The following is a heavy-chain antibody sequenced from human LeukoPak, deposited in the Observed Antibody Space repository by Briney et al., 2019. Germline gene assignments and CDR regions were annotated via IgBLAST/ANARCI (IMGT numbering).Heavy chain of an antibody. CDR3: ARARLGRGSIFLSYFDS. CDR1: EFTFSTYG. Sequence: PGGSLRLSCAASEFTFSTYGMHWVRQAPGKGLEWVAVISYDGCYKFYADSVKGRFTISRDNSKNMVCLQMNSLRAEDTAVYYCARARLGRGSIFLSYFDSWGQGTLVTVSS. J-gene: IGHJ4*02. CDR2: ISYDGCYK. D-gene: IGHD1-26*01. V-gene: IGHV3-30*03.